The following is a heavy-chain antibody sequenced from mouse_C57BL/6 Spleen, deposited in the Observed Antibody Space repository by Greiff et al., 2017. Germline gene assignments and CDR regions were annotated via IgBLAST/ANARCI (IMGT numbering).Heavy chain of an antibody. CDR1: GYTFTNYW. D-gene: IGHD1-1*01. CDR2: IYPGGGYT. Sequence: QVQLQQSGAELVRPGTSVKMSCKASGYTFTNYWIGWAKQRPGHGLEWIGDIYPGGGYTNYNEKFKGKATLTADKSSSTAYMQFSSLTSEDSAIYYCAYGSSYVHYAMDYWGQGTSVTVSS. J-gene: IGHJ4*01. V-gene: IGHV1-63*01. CDR3: AYGSSYVHYAMDY.